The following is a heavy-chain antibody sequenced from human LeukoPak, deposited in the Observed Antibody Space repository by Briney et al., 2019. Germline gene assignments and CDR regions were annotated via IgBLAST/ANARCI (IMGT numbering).Heavy chain of an antibody. D-gene: IGHD3-22*01. Sequence: ASVKVSCQPSGCTFTRYGIPWVRRAPGQGPEGMGWISAYNGHTNYAQKLQGRVTMTTDTSTNTGYMELRSLRSEDTAVYYCAPFYDSSEYYWFDPWGQGPLVTVSS. J-gene: IGHJ5*02. CDR2: ISAYNGHT. CDR1: GCTFTRYG. CDR3: APFYDSSEYYWFDP. V-gene: IGHV1-18*01.